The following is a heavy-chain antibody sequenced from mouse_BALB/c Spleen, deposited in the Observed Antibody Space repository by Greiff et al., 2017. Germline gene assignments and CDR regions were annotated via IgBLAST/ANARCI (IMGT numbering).Heavy chain of an antibody. CDR3: SKSLYYDYAACFAY. J-gene: IGHJ3*01. D-gene: IGHD2-4*01. CDR2: IDPANGNT. CDR1: GFNIKDTY. V-gene: IGHV14-3*02. Sequence: EVKLMESGAELVKPGASVKLSCTASGFNIKDTYMHWVKQRPEQGLEWIGRIDPANGNTKYDPKFQGKATITADTSSNTAYLQLSSLTSEDTAVYYCSKSLYYDYAACFAYWGQGTLVTVSA.